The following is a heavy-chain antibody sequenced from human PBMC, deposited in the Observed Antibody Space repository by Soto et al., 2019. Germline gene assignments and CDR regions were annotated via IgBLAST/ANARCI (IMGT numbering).Heavy chain of an antibody. J-gene: IGHJ5*02. V-gene: IGHV4-59*08. Sequence: SETLSLTCTVSGCSISSYYWSWIRQPPGKGLEWIGYIYYSGSTNYNPSLKSRVTISVDTSKNQFSLKLSSVTAADTAVYYCARHRDIVDAFDPWGQGTLVTVSS. D-gene: IGHD2-15*01. CDR2: IYYSGST. CDR1: GCSISSYY. CDR3: ARHRDIVDAFDP.